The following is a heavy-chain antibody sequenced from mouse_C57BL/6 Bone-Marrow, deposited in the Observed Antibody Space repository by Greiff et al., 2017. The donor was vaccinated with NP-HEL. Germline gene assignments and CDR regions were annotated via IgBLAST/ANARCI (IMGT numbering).Heavy chain of an antibody. V-gene: IGHV14-3*01. D-gene: IGHD2-5*01. CDR3: ARGVYYSNYGGFAY. CDR2: LDPANGTT. Sequence: VQLQQSVAELVRPGASVKLSCTASGFNIKNTYMHWVKQRPEQGLAWIGRLDPANGTTKYAPKFQGKATITADTSSNTAYLQLSSLTSEDTAIYYCARGVYYSNYGGFAYWGQGTLVTVSA. J-gene: IGHJ3*01. CDR1: GFNIKNTY.